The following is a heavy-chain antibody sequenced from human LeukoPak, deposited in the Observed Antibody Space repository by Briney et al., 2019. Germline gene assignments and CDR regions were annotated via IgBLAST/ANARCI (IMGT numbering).Heavy chain of an antibody. J-gene: IGHJ6*02. Sequence: GGSLRLSCAASGFTFSSYDISWVRQAPGKGLEWVSVISASGAGTYYADSVKGRVTISRDNSKNTLYLQMSSLRAEDTALYYCAKGYYYGSGSFYPGDGYYAMDVWGQGTTVTDSS. CDR2: ISASGAGT. V-gene: IGHV3-23*01. D-gene: IGHD3-10*01. CDR1: GFTFSSYD. CDR3: AKGYYYGSGSFYPGDGYYAMDV.